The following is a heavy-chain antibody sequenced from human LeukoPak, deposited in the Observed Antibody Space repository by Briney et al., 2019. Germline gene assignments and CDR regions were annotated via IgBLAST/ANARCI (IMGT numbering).Heavy chain of an antibody. D-gene: IGHD6-13*01. CDR1: GDSMNSSSFY. J-gene: IGHJ4*02. V-gene: IGHV4-39*01. CDR3: ARRLSRGSWILDY. CDR2: IYHGGST. Sequence: SETLSLTCTVSGDSMNSSSFYWGWLRQPPGTGLEWIGTIYHGGSTHSYTGRTYYKSSLKSRVTISVDTSKNQFSLKLSSVTAADTAVYYCARRLSRGSWILDYWGQGTLVTVSS.